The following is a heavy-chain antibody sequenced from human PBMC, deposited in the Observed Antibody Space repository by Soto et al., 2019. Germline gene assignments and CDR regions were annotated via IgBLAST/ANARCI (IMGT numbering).Heavy chain of an antibody. J-gene: IGHJ4*02. Sequence: GGSLRLSCAASGFTFSSYSMNWVRQAPGKGLEWVSYISSSSSTIYYADSVKGRFTISRDNSKNTLYLQMNSLRAEDTAVYYCLSSSPQPRFDYWGQGTLVTVSS. CDR3: LSSSPQPRFDY. V-gene: IGHV3-48*01. D-gene: IGHD6-6*01. CDR2: ISSSSSTI. CDR1: GFTFSSYS.